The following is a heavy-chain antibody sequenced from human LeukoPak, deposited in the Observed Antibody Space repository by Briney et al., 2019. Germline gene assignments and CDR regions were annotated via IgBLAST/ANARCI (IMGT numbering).Heavy chain of an antibody. V-gene: IGHV4-30-4*01. CDR1: GGSISGGDYY. CDR2: IYYSGST. D-gene: IGHD7-27*01. CDR3: ARYNWGSTVDAFDV. Sequence: PSETLSLTCTVSGGSISGGDYYWSWIRQPPGKGLEWIGYIYYSGSTYYNPSLKSRVTISVDTSKNQFSLKLSSVTAADSAVYYCARYNWGSTVDAFDVWGQGTMVTVSS. J-gene: IGHJ3*01.